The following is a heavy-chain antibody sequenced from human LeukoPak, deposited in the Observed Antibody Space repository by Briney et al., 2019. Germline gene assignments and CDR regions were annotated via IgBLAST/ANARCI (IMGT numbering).Heavy chain of an antibody. J-gene: IGHJ4*02. Sequence: GGSLRLSCAASGFTFSSYAMSWVRQAPGKGLEWVSAISGSGGSTYYADSVKGRFTISRDNSKNTLYLQMNSLRAEDTAVYYCAKEWYGSGSYDDPPFDYWGQGTLVTVSS. CDR3: AKEWYGSGSYDDPPFDY. V-gene: IGHV3-23*01. CDR2: ISGSGGST. D-gene: IGHD3-10*01. CDR1: GFTFSSYA.